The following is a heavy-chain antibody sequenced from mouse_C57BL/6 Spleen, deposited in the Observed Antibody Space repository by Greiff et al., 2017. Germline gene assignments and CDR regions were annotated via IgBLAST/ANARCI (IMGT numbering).Heavy chain of an antibody. Sequence: EVKLVESGGGLVQPGGSLKLSCAASGFTFSDYYMYWVRQTPEKRLEWVAYLSNGGGSTYYPDTVKGRFTISRDNAKNTLYLQMSRLKSEDTAMYYCARHGAGTSWFAYWGQGTLVTVSA. CDR3: ARHGAGTSWFAY. V-gene: IGHV5-12*01. CDR1: GFTFSDYY. CDR2: LSNGGGST. J-gene: IGHJ3*01. D-gene: IGHD4-1*01.